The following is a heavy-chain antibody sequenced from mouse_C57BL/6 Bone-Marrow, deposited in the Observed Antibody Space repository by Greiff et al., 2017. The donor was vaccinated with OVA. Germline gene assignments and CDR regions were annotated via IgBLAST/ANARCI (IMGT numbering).Heavy chain of an antibody. J-gene: IGHJ3*01. D-gene: IGHD3-2*02. CDR3: ARDSSVYTY. V-gene: IGHV1-69*01. Sequence: VQLQQPGAELVMPGASVKLSCKASGYTFTSYWMHWVKQRPGQGLEWIGEIDPSDSYTNYNQKFKGKSTLTVDKSSSTAYMQLSSLTSEDSAVYYCARDSSVYTYWGQGTLVTVSA. CDR2: IDPSDSYT. CDR1: GYTFTSYW.